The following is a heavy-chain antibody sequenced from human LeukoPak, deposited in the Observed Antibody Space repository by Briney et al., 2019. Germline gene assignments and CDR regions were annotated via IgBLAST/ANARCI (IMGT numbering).Heavy chain of an antibody. CDR3: ARGFSILVRGALGY. Sequence: ASVKVSCKAFGYTFTSYDINWVRQATGQGLEWMGWMNPNSGNTGYAQKFQGRVTITRNTSISTAYMELSSLRSEDTAVYYCARGFSILVRGALGYWGQGTLVTVSS. V-gene: IGHV1-8*03. CDR2: MNPNSGNT. D-gene: IGHD3-10*01. J-gene: IGHJ4*02. CDR1: GYTFTSYD.